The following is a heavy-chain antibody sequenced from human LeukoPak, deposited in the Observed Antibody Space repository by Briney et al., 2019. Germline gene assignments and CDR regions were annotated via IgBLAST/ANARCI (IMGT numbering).Heavy chain of an antibody. CDR3: ARDKYRGSGSTSDAFDI. CDR2: IWYDGSNK. D-gene: IGHD3-10*01. J-gene: IGHJ3*02. V-gene: IGHV3-33*01. CDR1: GFTFSSYG. Sequence: QPGRSLRLSCAASGFTFSSYGMHWVRQAPGKGLEWVAVIWYDGSNKYYADSVKGRFTISRDNSKNTLYLQMNSLRAEDTAVYCCARDKYRGSGSTSDAFDIWGQGTMVTVSS.